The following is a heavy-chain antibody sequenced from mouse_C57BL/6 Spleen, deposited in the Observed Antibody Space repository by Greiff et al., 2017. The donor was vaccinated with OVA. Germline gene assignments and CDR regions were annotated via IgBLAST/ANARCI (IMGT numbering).Heavy chain of an antibody. CDR1: GYTFTEYT. D-gene: IGHD2-4*01. CDR3: ARHEKGYDYDASWFAY. CDR2: FYPGSGSI. V-gene: IGHV1-62-2*01. Sequence: QVHVKQSGAELVKPGASVKLSCKASGYTFTEYTIHWVKQRSGQGLEWIGWFYPGSGSIKYNEKFKDKATVTADKSSSTVYMELSRLTSEDSAVYFCARHEKGYDYDASWFAYWGQGTLVTVSA. J-gene: IGHJ3*01.